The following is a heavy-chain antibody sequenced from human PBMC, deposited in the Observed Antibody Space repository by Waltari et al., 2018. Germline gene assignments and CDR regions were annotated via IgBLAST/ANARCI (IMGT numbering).Heavy chain of an antibody. CDR3: ARGRAAPGGY. CDR2: IIPILGIA. J-gene: IGHJ4*02. V-gene: IGHV1-69*02. D-gene: IGHD6-6*01. CDR1: GGTFSSYT. Sequence: QVQLVQSGAEVKKPGSSVKVSCKASGGTFSSYTISWVRQAPGQGLEWMGRIIPILGIANYAQKFQGRVTMTRDTSISTAYMELSRLRSDDTAVYYCARGRAAPGGYWGQGTLVTVSS.